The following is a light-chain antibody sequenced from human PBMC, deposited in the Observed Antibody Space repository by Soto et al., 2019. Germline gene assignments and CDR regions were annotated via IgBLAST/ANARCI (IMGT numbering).Light chain of an antibody. CDR2: DVS. V-gene: IGLV2-11*01. CDR1: SSDVGLYNY. Sequence: QSALTQPRSVSGSPGQSVTISCTGTSSDVGLYNYVSWYQQHPGKAPKLIIYDVSKRPSGVPDRFSGPKSGNTASLTISGLQAEDEGEYFCCSYGGSYTPYVFGTGTKVTVL. CDR3: CSYGGSYTPYV. J-gene: IGLJ1*01.